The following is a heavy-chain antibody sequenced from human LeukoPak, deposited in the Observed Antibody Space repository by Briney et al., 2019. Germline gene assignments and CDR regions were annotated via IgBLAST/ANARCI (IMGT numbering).Heavy chain of an antibody. V-gene: IGHV3-7*01. CDR2: IKQDGSDK. CDR1: GFTFSTYW. J-gene: IGHJ4*02. CDR3: ARVLPVASRDY. D-gene: IGHD2-2*01. Sequence: PGGSLRLSCAASGFTFSTYWMSWVRQAPGKGLEWVANIKQDGSDKFYVDSVEGRFTISRDNAKNSMYLQMSSLRAEDTAIYYCARVLPVASRDYWGQGTLVTVSS.